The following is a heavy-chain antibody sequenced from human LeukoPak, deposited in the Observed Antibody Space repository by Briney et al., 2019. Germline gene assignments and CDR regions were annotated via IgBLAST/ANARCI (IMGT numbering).Heavy chain of an antibody. D-gene: IGHD2-2*01. V-gene: IGHV3-23*01. CDR2: ISGSGGST. Sequence: GGSLRLSCAASGFTFSSYAMSWVRQAPGKGLEWVSAISGSGGSTYYADSVKGRFTISRDNSKNTLYLQMNSLRAEDTAVYYCAKVIVPAAIRSPLFDPWGQGTLVTVSS. J-gene: IGHJ5*02. CDR3: AKVIVPAAIRSPLFDP. CDR1: GFTFSSYA.